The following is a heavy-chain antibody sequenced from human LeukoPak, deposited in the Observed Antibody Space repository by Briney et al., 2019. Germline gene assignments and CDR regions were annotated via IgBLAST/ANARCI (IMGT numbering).Heavy chain of an antibody. CDR1: GFTFSNAW. CDR2: IKSKTDGGTT. CDR3: TTRSGFWSGSDY. J-gene: IGHJ4*02. V-gene: IGHV3-15*01. D-gene: IGHD3-3*01. Sequence: GGSLRLSCAASGFTFSNAWMSWVRQAPGKGLEWVGRIKSKTDGGTTDYAAPVKGRFTISRDDSKNTLYLQMNSLKTEDAAVYYCTTRSGFWSGSDYWGRGTLVTVSS.